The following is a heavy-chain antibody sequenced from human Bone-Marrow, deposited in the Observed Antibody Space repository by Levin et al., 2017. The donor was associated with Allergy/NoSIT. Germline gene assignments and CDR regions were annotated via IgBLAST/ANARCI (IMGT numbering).Heavy chain of an antibody. D-gene: IGHD5/OR15-5a*01. Sequence: GSLRLSCTVSGGSISSYYWSWIRQPPGKGLEWIGYIYYSGSTNYNPSLKSRVTISVDTSKNQFSLKLSSVTAADTAVYYCARERSNYYYYYMDVWGKGTTVTVSS. CDR1: GGSISSYY. J-gene: IGHJ6*03. CDR3: ARERSNYYYYYMDV. V-gene: IGHV4-59*01. CDR2: IYYSGST.